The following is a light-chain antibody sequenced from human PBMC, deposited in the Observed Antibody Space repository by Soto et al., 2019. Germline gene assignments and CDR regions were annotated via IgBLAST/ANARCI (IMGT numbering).Light chain of an antibody. Sequence: EIVLTQSPGTLSLSPGERATPSCRASQSVSSSYLAWYQQKPGQAPRLLIYGASSRATGIPDRFSGSGSGTDFNLTISRLEPEDFAVYSCQQYGSSLYTFGQGTKLEIK. CDR1: QSVSSSY. CDR3: QQYGSSLYT. CDR2: GAS. J-gene: IGKJ2*01. V-gene: IGKV3-20*01.